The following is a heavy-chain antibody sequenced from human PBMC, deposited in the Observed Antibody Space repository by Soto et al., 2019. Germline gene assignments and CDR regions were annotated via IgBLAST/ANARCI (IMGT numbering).Heavy chain of an antibody. V-gene: IGHV3-48*02. J-gene: IGHJ6*02. D-gene: IGHD2-15*01. CDR2: ISSSSSTI. CDR1: GFTFSSYS. Sequence: GGSLRLSCAASGFTFSSYSMNWVRQAPGKGLEWVSYISSSSSTIYYADSVKGRFTISRDNAKNSLYLQMNSLRDEDTAVYYCARGYWPGGFYYYGMDVWGQGTTVTVSS. CDR3: ARGYWPGGFYYYGMDV.